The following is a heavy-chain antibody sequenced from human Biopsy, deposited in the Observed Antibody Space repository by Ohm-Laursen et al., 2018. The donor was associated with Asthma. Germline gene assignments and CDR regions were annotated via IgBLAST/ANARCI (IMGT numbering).Heavy chain of an antibody. J-gene: IGHJ3*02. D-gene: IGHD1-1*01. CDR3: ARDGGQTSYPGTFHI. CDR2: IYYNGRT. V-gene: IGHV4-39*02. Sequence: SETLSLTCTVSGGSISSSSYYWGWIRQPPGKGLEWIGSIYYNGRTYYNPSLKSRVTISVDTSKKQLSLQLSSVTAADTAVYYCARDGGQTSYPGTFHIWGQGTMVTVSS. CDR1: GGSISSSSYY.